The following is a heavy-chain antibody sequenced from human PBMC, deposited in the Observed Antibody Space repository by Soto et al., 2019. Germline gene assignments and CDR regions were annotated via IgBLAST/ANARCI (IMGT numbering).Heavy chain of an antibody. V-gene: IGHV3-7*01. J-gene: IGHJ4*02. CDR1: GFTFNSFW. Sequence: GGSLILSCAASGFTFNSFWMDWVRQAPGKGLEWVANINPHGSEKHYVDSVKGRFTISRDNAKNSLYLQMSSLTAEDSALYYCSRSLDSWGQGTRVTVSS. CDR2: INPHGSEK. CDR3: SRSLDS.